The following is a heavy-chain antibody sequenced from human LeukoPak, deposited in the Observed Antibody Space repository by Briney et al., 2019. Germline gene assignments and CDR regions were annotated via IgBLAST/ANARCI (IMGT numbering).Heavy chain of an antibody. D-gene: IGHD3-3*01. CDR3: ARGITIFGVGKFDY. V-gene: IGHV4-59*12. CDR2: IYYSGST. J-gene: IGHJ4*02. Sequence: SETLSLTCTVSGGSINSYYWSWIRQPPGKGLEWIGYIYYSGSTNYNPSLKSRVTISVDTSKNQFSLKLSSVTAADTAVYYCARGITIFGVGKFDYWGQGTLVTVSS. CDR1: GGSINSYY.